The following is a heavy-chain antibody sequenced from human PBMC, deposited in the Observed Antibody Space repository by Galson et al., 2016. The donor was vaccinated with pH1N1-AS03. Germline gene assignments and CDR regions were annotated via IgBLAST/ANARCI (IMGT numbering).Heavy chain of an antibody. D-gene: IGHD1-26*01. J-gene: IGHJ4*02. V-gene: IGHV2-5*01. CDR2: IYWNDNK. CDR3: ARRSWDPKEGFDY. CDR1: GFSLPTGGAG. Sequence: PALVKPTQTLTLTCTISGFSLPTGGAGVAWVRQPPGKALEWLAHIYWNDNKLYRPSLKTRLTITKDTSKNQVVLSMTNMDPTDTATYYCARRSWDPKEGFDYWGQGTLVTVSS.